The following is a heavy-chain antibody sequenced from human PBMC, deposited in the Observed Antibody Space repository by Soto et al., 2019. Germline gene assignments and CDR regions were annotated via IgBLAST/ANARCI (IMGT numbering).Heavy chain of an antibody. CDR1: GGSISSSSYY. V-gene: IGHV4-39*01. Sequence: SETLSHSCTVSGGSISSSSYYWGWIRKPPGKGLEWIGSIYDSGSTYYNPSLKSRVTISVDTSKNQFSLKLSSVTAADTAVYYCARTSIDTTGTTTFDYWGQGTLVTVSS. J-gene: IGHJ4*02. CDR3: ARTSIDTTGTTTFDY. D-gene: IGHD1-1*01. CDR2: IYDSGST.